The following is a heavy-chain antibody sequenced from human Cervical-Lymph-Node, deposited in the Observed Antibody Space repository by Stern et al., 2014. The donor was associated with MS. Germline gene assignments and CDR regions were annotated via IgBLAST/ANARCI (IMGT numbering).Heavy chain of an antibody. V-gene: IGHV3-33*01. J-gene: IGHJ4*02. CDR1: GFTFSSYG. CDR3: AREKGIAAVFDY. Sequence: DQLVESGGGVVQPGRSLRLSCAASGFTFSSYGMHWVRQAPGKGLEWVAVIWYDGSNKYYADSVKGRFTISRDNSKNTLYLQMNSLRAEDTAVYYCAREKGIAAVFDYWGQGTLVTVSS. CDR2: IWYDGSNK. D-gene: IGHD6-13*01.